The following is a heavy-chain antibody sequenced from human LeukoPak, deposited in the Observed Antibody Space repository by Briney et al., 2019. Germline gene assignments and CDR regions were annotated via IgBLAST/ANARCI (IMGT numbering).Heavy chain of an antibody. Sequence: PSETLSLTCTVSGGSITSGSYYWGWIRQPPGMGPECIGSIHYSGTTYINPSFESRIIISMDTPKNRFSLRLTSVTAADTAVYYCARRGSGWYPFDPWGQGTLVTASS. J-gene: IGHJ5*02. V-gene: IGHV4-39*01. CDR1: GGSITSGSYY. CDR3: ARRGSGWYPFDP. CDR2: IHYSGTT. D-gene: IGHD6-19*01.